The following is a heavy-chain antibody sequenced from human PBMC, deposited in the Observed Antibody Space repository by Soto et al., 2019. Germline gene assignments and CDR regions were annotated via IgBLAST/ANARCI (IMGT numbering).Heavy chain of an antibody. V-gene: IGHV4-59*01. CDR3: AVAGTPRYFDS. Sequence: SETLSLTCTVSGGSLSNYYWSWIRQPPGKGLEWIGYVYYSGSTNYNPSLKSRVTISVDTSKNQFSLILTSVTAADTAVYFCAVAGTPRYFDSWGQGTLVTVSS. CDR2: VYYSGST. D-gene: IGHD6-19*01. J-gene: IGHJ4*02. CDR1: GGSLSNYY.